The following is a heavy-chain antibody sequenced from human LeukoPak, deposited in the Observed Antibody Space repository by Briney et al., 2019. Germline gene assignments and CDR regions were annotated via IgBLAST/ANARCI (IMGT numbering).Heavy chain of an antibody. CDR3: ARLTIFGVVRPPMDV. D-gene: IGHD3-3*01. V-gene: IGHV3-48*01. J-gene: IGHJ6*02. CDR2: ISSSSSTI. Sequence: PGRSLRLSCAASGFTFSSYSMNWVRQAPGKGLEWVSYISSSSSTIYYADSVKGRFTISRDNAKNSLYLQMNSLRAEDTAVYYCARLTIFGVVRPPMDVWGQGTTVTVSS. CDR1: GFTFSSYS.